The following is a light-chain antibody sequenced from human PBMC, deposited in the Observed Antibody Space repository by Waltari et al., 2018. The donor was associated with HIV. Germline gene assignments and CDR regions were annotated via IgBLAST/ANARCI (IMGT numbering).Light chain of an antibody. V-gene: IGKV3D-15*03. J-gene: IGKJ2*02. CDR1: QNIGSY. CDR3: HQYHDWPRCT. CDR2: GAS. Sequence: IHLTQSPVTLSVPPGDRVTLSCRASQNIGSYLAWYQQKTDQPPTLLVYGASIRATGIPARFSGSGSETDFNRIIADLQPDDCAVYYCHQYHDWPRCTFGQGTKVEIK.